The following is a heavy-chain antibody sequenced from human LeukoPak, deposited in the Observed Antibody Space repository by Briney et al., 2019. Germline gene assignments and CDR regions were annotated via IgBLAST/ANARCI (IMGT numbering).Heavy chain of an antibody. Sequence: PSETLSLTCAVYGGSFSGYYWSWIRQPPGKGLEWIGEINHSGSTNYNPSLKSRVTISVDTSKNQFSLKLSSVTAADTAVYYCARARGYCSSTSCYALYFDYWGQGTLVTVSS. CDR2: INHSGST. CDR3: ARARGYCSSTSCYALYFDY. J-gene: IGHJ4*02. V-gene: IGHV4-34*01. D-gene: IGHD2-2*01. CDR1: GGSFSGYY.